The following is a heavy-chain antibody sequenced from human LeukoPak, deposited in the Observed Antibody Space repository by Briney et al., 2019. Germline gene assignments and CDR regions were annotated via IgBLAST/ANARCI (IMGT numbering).Heavy chain of an antibody. J-gene: IGHJ4*02. D-gene: IGHD3-22*01. CDR3: VKSWFLLPIDY. CDR2: IQSDGSHQ. CDR1: GFTFRSYG. Sequence: GGSLRLSCAASGFTFRSYGIHWVRQAPGKGLEWVAFIQSDGSHQYYADSVKGRFTISRDNSKNTLYLQMNSLRAEDTAVYYCVKSWFLLPIDYWGQGTLVTVSS. V-gene: IGHV3-30*02.